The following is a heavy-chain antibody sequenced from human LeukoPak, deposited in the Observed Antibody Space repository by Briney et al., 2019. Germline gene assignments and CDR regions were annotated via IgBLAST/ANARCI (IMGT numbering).Heavy chain of an antibody. CDR1: GFTFSSYA. CDR3: AKSAGYGSGSYLGDY. D-gene: IGHD3-10*01. J-gene: IGHJ4*02. Sequence: GGSLRLSCAASGFTFSSYAMSWVRQAPGKGLEWVSAISGSGGSTYYADSVKGRFTISRDNSKNTLYLQMSSLRAEDTAVYYCAKSAGYGSGSYLGDYWGQGTLVTVSS. CDR2: ISGSGGST. V-gene: IGHV3-23*01.